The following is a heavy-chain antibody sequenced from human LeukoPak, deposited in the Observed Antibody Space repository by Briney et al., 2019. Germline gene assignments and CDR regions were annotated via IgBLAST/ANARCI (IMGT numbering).Heavy chain of an antibody. V-gene: IGHV3-33*06. Sequence: GGSLRLSCATSGFTFSSYGMHWVRQAPGKGLEWVAVIWYDESDKYYADSVKGRFTISRDNSKNTLYLQMNSLRAEDTAVYYCAKSFGYSRSWFDNWGQGTLVTVSS. CDR1: GFTFSSYG. D-gene: IGHD6-13*01. CDR3: AKSFGYSRSWFDN. CDR2: IWYDESDK. J-gene: IGHJ4*02.